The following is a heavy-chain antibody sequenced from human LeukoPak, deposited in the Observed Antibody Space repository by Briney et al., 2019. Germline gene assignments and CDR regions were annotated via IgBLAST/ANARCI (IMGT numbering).Heavy chain of an antibody. Sequence: PGRSLRLSCAASGFTFSSYGMHWVRQAPGKGLEGVAVIWYDGSNKYYADSAKGRFPISRDNSKNTLYLQMNSLRAEDTAVYYCARAPLRVDYFDYWGQGTLVSVSS. D-gene: IGHD3-3*01. V-gene: IGHV3-33*01. CDR2: IWYDGSNK. CDR3: ARAPLRVDYFDY. CDR1: GFTFSSYG. J-gene: IGHJ4*02.